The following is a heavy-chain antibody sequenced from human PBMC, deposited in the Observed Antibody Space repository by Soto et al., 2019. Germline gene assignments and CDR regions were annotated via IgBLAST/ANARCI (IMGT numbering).Heavy chain of an antibody. CDR2: ISFGGGYST. J-gene: IGHJ4*02. CDR3: AKSWFPDGWDNLPIGS. V-gene: IGHV3-23*01. Sequence: GGSLRLACAVSGFTFSRYAMSWVRQAPGKGLEWISSISFGGGYSTYYADSVKGRVTISRDNSKNILYLQMNGLRAEDTAKYHCAKSWFPDGWDNLPIGSWGQGTLVTVSS. D-gene: IGHD6-19*01. CDR1: GFTFSRYA.